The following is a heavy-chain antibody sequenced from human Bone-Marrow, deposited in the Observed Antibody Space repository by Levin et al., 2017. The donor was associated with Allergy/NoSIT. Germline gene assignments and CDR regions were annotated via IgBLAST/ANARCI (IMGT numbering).Heavy chain of an antibody. J-gene: IGHJ6*02. D-gene: IGHD3-22*01. V-gene: IGHV3-21*01. CDR3: ASWAMYHYDRSAFDYFYYAMDV. CDR2: ISAGGNYI. CDR1: GILFSSYD. Sequence: LSLTCAASGILFSSYDMNWVRQSPGKGLEWVSSISAGGNYIYYADSVKGRFTISRDNAKNSLFLQMNSLRAEDTAVYYCASWAMYHYDRSAFDYFYYAMDVWGQGTTVTVSS.